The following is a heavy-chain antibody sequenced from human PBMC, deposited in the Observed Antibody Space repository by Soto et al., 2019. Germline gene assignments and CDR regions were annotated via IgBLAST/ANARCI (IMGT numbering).Heavy chain of an antibody. Sequence: ASWKASCKGSGYTFTVNYIHWSRQSPGQRLEWMGIINPSGGITSYVQKFQGRVVMTSDTSTSTVYVELSSLTSEDTATYYYARLFGVHNSVTFWLCYFGNRGQGTLVTVSS. CDR1: GYTFTVNY. CDR2: INPSGGIT. CDR3: ARLFGVHNSVTFWLCYFGN. V-gene: IGHV1-46*01. J-gene: IGHJ4*02. D-gene: IGHD3-3*01.